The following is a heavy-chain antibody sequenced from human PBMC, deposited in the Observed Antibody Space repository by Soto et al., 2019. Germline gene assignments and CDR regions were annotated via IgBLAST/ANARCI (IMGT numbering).Heavy chain of an antibody. V-gene: IGHV1-69*06. CDR2: IIPIFGTA. D-gene: IGHD5-12*01. CDR3: ARWLQCFAGRYYFDY. CDR1: GGTFSSYA. J-gene: IGHJ4*02. Sequence: QVQLVQSGAEVKKPGSSVKVSCKASGGTFSSYAISWVRQAPGQGLEWMGGIIPIFGTANYAQKFQGRVTITADKSTSTADMELSSLRSEDTAVYYCARWLQCFAGRYYFDYWGQGTLVTVSS.